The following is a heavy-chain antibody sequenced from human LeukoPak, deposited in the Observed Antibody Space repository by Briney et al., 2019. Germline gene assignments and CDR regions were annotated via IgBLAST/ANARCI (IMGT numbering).Heavy chain of an antibody. Sequence: GGSLRLSCAASGFTFSNYNMNWVRQAPGKGLEWVSYISSSSSSEYYTDSVKCRFTISRDNAKNSLYLQMNSLRDEDTAVYYCARGYYYDSSGYFEFDYWGQGTLVTVSS. V-gene: IGHV3-48*02. CDR1: GFTFSNYN. J-gene: IGHJ4*02. D-gene: IGHD3-22*01. CDR3: ARGYYYDSSGYFEFDY. CDR2: ISSSSSSE.